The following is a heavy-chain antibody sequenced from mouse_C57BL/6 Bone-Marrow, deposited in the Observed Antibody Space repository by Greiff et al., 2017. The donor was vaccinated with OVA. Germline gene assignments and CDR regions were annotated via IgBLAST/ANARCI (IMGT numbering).Heavy chain of an antibody. D-gene: IGHD1-1*01. Sequence: EVQLQQSGAELVRPGASVKLSCTASGFTFTDYYMPWVKQRPEQGLEWIGWIDPENGDTEYASKFQGKATITADTSSNTAYLQLSSLTSEDTAVYYCTTMVVADYWGQGTTLTVSS. V-gene: IGHV14-4*01. J-gene: IGHJ2*01. CDR3: TTMVVADY. CDR2: IDPENGDT. CDR1: GFTFTDYY.